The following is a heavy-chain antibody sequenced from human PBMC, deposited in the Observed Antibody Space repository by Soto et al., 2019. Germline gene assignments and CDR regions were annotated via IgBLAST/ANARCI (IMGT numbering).Heavy chain of an antibody. CDR1: GFTFSSYG. J-gene: IGHJ4*02. CDR2: ISYDGSNK. Sequence: GGSLRLSCAASGFTFSSYGMHWVRQAPGKGLEWVAVISYDGSNKYYADSVKGRFTISRDNSKNTLYLQMNSLRAEDTAVYYCAKGRQWLEGLFDYWGQGTLVTVSS. V-gene: IGHV3-30*18. D-gene: IGHD6-19*01. CDR3: AKGRQWLEGLFDY.